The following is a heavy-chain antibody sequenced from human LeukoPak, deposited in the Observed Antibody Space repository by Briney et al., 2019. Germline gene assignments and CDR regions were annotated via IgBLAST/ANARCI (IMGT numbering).Heavy chain of an antibody. D-gene: IGHD3-22*01. CDR1: GFIFNNYG. Sequence: GGSLRLSCAASGFIFNNYGLIWVRQAPGKGLQWVSAISNDGGGTTYADFVKGRFTISRDNSKNTLFLQMNSLRAEDTPLYYCAKGGSGYFADLWGQGTLVTVSS. V-gene: IGHV3-23*01. CDR3: AKGGSGYFADL. J-gene: IGHJ5*02. CDR2: ISNDGGGT.